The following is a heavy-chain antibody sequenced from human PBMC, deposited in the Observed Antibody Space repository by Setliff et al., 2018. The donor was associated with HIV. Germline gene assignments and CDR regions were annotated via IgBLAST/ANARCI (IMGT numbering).Heavy chain of an antibody. CDR1: GGSFNSDYYF. Sequence: LSLTCTISGGSFNSDYYFWGWIRQSPGKGLEWIATISYDGNTYYNPSLRTQLTISSAPSQNQFSLTMTSLTAADTAVYFCARGNNNWRRLWGYWGQGTRVTSPQ. J-gene: IGHJ4*02. CDR3: ARGNNNWRRLWGY. V-gene: IGHV4-39*07. D-gene: IGHD2-21*02. CDR2: ISYDGNT.